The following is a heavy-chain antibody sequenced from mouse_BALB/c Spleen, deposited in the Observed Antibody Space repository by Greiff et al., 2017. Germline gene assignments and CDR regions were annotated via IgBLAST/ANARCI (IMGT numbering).Heavy chain of an antibody. CDR2: IDPSDSET. V-gene: IGHV1S126*01. Sequence: VQLQESGPQLVRPGASVKISCKASGYSFTSYWMHWVKQRPGQGLEWIGMIDPSDSETRLNQKFKDKATLTVDKSSSTAYMQLSSPTSEDSAVYYCARGNESAWFAYWGQGTLVTVSA. CDR3: ARGNESAWFAY. CDR1: GYSFTSYW. J-gene: IGHJ3*01.